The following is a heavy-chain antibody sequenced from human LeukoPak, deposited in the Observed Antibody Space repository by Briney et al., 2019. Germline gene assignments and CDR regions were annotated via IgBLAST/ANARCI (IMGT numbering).Heavy chain of an antibody. J-gene: IGHJ4*02. CDR2: INPKTGGT. CDR1: GYSFTAYY. CDR3: AREFPRGYSGYDSEHY. D-gene: IGHD5-12*01. Sequence: GASVKVSCKASGYSFTAYYIHWVRQAPGQGLECMGWINPKTGGTKFAQKFQGRVTMTGDTSISTAYMELSGLTSDDTAVYYCAREFPRGYSGYDSEHYWSQGTLVTVSS. V-gene: IGHV1-2*02.